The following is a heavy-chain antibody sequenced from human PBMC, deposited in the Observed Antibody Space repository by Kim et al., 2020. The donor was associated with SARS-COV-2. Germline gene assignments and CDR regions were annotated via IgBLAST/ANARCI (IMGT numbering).Heavy chain of an antibody. Sequence: LETLSLTCTVSGDSISSGYYYWGWIRQPPGKGLEWIGSIHYTGTTYYNPSLKSRVTISVDTSKNQFSLKLSSVTAADTAVYYCARHLRGTYYDSSSWTPSFDYWGQGILVTVSS. D-gene: IGHD3-22*01. V-gene: IGHV4-39*01. CDR3: ARHLRGTYYDSSSWTPSFDY. CDR1: GDSISSGYYY. CDR2: IHYTGTT. J-gene: IGHJ4*02.